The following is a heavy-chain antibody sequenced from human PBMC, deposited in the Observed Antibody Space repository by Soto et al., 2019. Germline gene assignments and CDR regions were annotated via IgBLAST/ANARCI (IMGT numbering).Heavy chain of an antibody. CDR2: IRGSGGNT. CDR3: AKNRGSGSPNCYNVDV. CDR1: GFTFSNYA. J-gene: IGHJ6*02. V-gene: IGHV3-23*01. Sequence: EVQVLESGGGLVQPGESLRLSCVGSGFTFSNYAMSWVRQAPGKGLEWVSIIRGSGGNTFYSDSVKGRFTSSRHNSKNTLQLKTNSLRAEDTAAVYCAKNRGSGSPNCYNVDVWGQRTTVTVSS. D-gene: IGHD3-10*01.